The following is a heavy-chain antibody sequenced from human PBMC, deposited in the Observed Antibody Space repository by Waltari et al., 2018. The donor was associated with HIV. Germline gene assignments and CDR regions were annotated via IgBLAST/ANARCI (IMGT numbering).Heavy chain of an antibody. CDR1: GFTFSLYW. Sequence: EVQLVESGGGLVQPGGSLRLSCAATGFTFSLYWMSWVRQAPGKGLEWVANIKQDGSEKHYVGSVKGRFTISRDNAKKSLYLQMNSLRAEDTAVYYCARMGLMMYAIGAFDIWGQGTMVTVSS. CDR3: ARMGLMMYAIGAFDI. D-gene: IGHD2-8*01. CDR2: IKQDGSEK. V-gene: IGHV3-7*01. J-gene: IGHJ3*02.